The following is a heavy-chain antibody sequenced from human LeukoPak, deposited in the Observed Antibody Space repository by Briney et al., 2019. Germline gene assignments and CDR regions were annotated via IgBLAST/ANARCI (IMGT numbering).Heavy chain of an antibody. CDR1: GGTFSSYA. CDR3: ARHPSYTSGWPLDY. J-gene: IGHJ4*02. Sequence: GSSVKVSCKAPGGTFSSYAISWVRQAPGQGLEWMGGIIPIFGTANYAQKFQGRVTITADESTSTAYMELSSLRSEDTAVYYCARHPSYTSGWPLDYWGQGTLVIVSS. V-gene: IGHV1-69*01. D-gene: IGHD6-19*01. CDR2: IIPIFGTA.